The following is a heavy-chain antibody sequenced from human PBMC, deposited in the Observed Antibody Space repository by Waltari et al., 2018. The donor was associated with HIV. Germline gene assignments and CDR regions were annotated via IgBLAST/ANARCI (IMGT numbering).Heavy chain of an antibody. CDR2: IYTSWST. D-gene: IGHD1-26*01. CDR3: ARFRYGGYVDY. V-gene: IGHV4-61*02. CDR1: GGSISSGSYY. Sequence: QVQLQESGPGLVKPSQTLSLTCTVSGGSISSGSYYWSWIRQPAGKGLEWIGRIYTSWSTNYNPSLKSRVTRSVDTSKNQFSLKLSSVTAADTAVYYCARFRYGGYVDYWGQGTLVTVSS. J-gene: IGHJ4*02.